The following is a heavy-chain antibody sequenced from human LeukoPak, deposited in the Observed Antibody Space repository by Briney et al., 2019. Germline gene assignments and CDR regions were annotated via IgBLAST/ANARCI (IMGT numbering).Heavy chain of an antibody. Sequence: PGGSLRLSCAASGFTFSSYSMNWVRQAPGKGPEWVSAISGSGGSTYYADSVKGRFTISRDNSKNTLYLQMNSLRAEDTAVYYCAKDCHEATIYDAFDIWGQGTMVTVSS. D-gene: IGHD5-24*01. CDR1: GFTFSSYS. CDR3: AKDCHEATIYDAFDI. V-gene: IGHV3-23*01. CDR2: ISGSGGST. J-gene: IGHJ3*02.